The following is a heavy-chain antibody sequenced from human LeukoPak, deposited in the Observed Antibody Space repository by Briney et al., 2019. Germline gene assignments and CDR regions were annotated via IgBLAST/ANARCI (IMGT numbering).Heavy chain of an antibody. V-gene: IGHV4-59*01. Sequence: PSETLSLTCTVSGDSMSNYYWSWIRRPPGKGLEGIGFVYYSGSTNYNPSLKSRVTISIDTSKNQFSLKLSSVTPADTAVYYCARDRQLERRGLDYSGQGALVTVSS. J-gene: IGHJ4*02. CDR3: ARDRQLERRGLDY. CDR1: GDSMSNYY. D-gene: IGHD1-1*01. CDR2: VYYSGST.